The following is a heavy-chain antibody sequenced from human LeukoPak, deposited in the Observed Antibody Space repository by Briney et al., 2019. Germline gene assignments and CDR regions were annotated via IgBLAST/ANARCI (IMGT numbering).Heavy chain of an antibody. D-gene: IGHD2-15*01. CDR3: ARDLGRRCSGGSCDYYYNYMDV. Sequence: ASVKVSCKASGYTFTDYYMHWVRQAPGQGLEWMGWISTYNGNTNYAQKLQGRATMTTDTSTSTAYMELRSLRSDDTAVYYCARDLGRRCSGGSCDYYYNYMDVWGKGTTVTISS. J-gene: IGHJ6*03. CDR1: GYTFTDYY. V-gene: IGHV1-18*04. CDR2: ISTYNGNT.